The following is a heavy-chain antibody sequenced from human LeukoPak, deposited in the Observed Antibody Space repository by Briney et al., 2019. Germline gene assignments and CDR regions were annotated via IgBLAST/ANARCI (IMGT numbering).Heavy chain of an antibody. CDR2: IYHSGST. J-gene: IGHJ4*02. Sequence: SETLSLTCAVSGYSISSGYYWGWIRQPPGKGLERIGSIYHSGSTYYNPSLKSRVTISVDTSKNQFSLKLSSVTAADTAVYYCAGNSVGATAYWGQGTLVTVSS. D-gene: IGHD1-26*01. V-gene: IGHV4-38-2*01. CDR1: GYSISSGYY. CDR3: AGNSVGATAY.